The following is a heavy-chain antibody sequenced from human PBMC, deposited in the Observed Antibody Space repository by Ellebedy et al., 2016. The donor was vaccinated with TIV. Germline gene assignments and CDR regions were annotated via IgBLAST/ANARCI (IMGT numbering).Heavy chain of an antibody. CDR3: VRDRGRPDSFDL. CDR1: GFTFSNYW. Sequence: PGGSLRLSCAASGFTFSNYWMSWVRQAPGKGLAWVSHVNGDESTTVYADSVKGRFTISKDIAKSTLFLQMNSLRAEDTAVYYCVRDRGRPDSFDLWGRGTMVIVSS. J-gene: IGHJ3*01. V-gene: IGHV3-74*01. CDR2: VNGDESTT.